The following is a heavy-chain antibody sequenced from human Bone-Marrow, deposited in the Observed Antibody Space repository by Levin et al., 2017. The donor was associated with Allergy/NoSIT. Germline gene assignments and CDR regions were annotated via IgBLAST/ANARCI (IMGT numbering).Heavy chain of an antibody. CDR2: LNTDGTTT. Sequence: GGSLRLSCAASGFTFSVYYMHWVRQVPGEGLVWVSRLNTDGTTTNYADSVKGRFTISRDNVKNTVYLQMNSLRAEDTAVYYCARGAYGTSVWFDPWGQGALVTVSS. D-gene: IGHD2-8*01. J-gene: IGHJ5*02. CDR1: GFTFSVYY. V-gene: IGHV3-74*01. CDR3: ARGAYGTSVWFDP.